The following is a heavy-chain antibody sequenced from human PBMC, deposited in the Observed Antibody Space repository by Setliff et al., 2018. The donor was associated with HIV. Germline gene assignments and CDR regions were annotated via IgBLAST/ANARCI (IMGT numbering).Heavy chain of an antibody. J-gene: IGHJ4*02. Sequence: SLRLSCAASGFTFSRFWMHWVRQAPGQGLVWVSGINNDTTTTTYADSVKGRFSISRDNAKNTLYLEMNGLRGEDTAVYYCVIFSYSSGWGQGTQVTVSS. V-gene: IGHV3-74*01. CDR2: INNDTTTT. CDR1: GFTFSRFW. CDR3: VIFSYSSG. D-gene: IGHD1-26*01.